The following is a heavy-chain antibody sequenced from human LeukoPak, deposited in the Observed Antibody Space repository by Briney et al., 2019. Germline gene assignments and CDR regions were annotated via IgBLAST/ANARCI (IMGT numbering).Heavy chain of an antibody. CDR1: GFTVSSNY. Sequence: GGSLRLSCAASGFTVSSNYMSWVRQAPGKGLEWVSYISDSGSTIYYAESVKGRFTISRDNAKKSLSLQMNSLRAEDTAVYYCARTRVPGVWYFDLWGRGTLVTVSS. V-gene: IGHV3-11*04. CDR2: ISDSGSTI. D-gene: IGHD1-1*01. CDR3: ARTRVPGVWYFDL. J-gene: IGHJ2*01.